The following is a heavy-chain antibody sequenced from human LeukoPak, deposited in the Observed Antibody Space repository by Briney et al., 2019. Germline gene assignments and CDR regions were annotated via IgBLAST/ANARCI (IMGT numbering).Heavy chain of an antibody. V-gene: IGHV1-69*04. CDR3: ARDVSSTSPYFDY. Sequence: GASVKVSCKASGGTFSSYAISWVRQAPGQGLEWMGRIIPILGIANYAQKFQGRVTITADKSTSTAYMELSSLRSEDTAVYYCARDVSSTSPYFDYWGQGTLVTVSS. CDR2: IIPILGIA. CDR1: GGTFSSYA. D-gene: IGHD2-2*01. J-gene: IGHJ4*02.